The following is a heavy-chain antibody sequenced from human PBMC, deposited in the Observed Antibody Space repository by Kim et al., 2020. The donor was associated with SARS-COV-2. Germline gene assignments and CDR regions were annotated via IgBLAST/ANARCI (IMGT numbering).Heavy chain of an antibody. CDR2: IKEDGSEK. CDR3: ARDSSGWSPQHY. CDR1: GFTFTNYW. V-gene: IGHV3-7*03. D-gene: IGHD6-19*01. J-gene: IGHJ4*02. Sequence: GGSLRLSCAASGFTFTNYWMSWVRQAPGKGLEWVANIKEDGSEKYYVDSVRGRFTISRDNAKNSLYLQMDSLRIEDTAVYYCARDSSGWSPQHYWGQGTLVTVSS.